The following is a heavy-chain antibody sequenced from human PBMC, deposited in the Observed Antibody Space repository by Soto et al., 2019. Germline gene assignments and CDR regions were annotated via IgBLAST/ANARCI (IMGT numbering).Heavy chain of an antibody. CDR2: IIPILGIA. V-gene: IGHV1-69*08. CDR3: ARDGGDSSGYQLPLDY. D-gene: IGHD3-22*01. J-gene: IGHJ4*02. CDR1: GGTFSSYT. Sequence: QVQLVQSGAEVKKPGSSVKVSCKASGGTFSSYTISWVRQAPGQGLEWMGRIIPILGIANYAQKFQGRVTITADKSTSTAYMELSSLRSEDTAVYYCARDGGDSSGYQLPLDYWGQGTLVTVSS.